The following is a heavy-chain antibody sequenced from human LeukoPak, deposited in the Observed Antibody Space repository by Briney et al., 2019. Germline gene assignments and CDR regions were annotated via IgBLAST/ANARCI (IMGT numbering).Heavy chain of an antibody. J-gene: IGHJ4*02. CDR1: GGSISSGDYY. D-gene: IGHD5-18*01. CDR2: IYYSGST. V-gene: IGHV4-30-4*08. CDR3: ARAVGYSYGSTFDY. Sequence: PSETLSLTCTVSGGSISSGDYYWSWIRQPPGKGLEWIGYIYYSGSTYYNPSLKSRVTISVDTSKNQFSLKLSSVTAADTAVYYCARAVGYSYGSTFDYWGQGTLVTVSS.